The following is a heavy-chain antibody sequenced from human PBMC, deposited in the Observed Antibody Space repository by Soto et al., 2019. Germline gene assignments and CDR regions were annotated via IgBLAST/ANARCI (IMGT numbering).Heavy chain of an antibody. D-gene: IGHD1-1*01. CDR1: GGFISSGGYY. J-gene: IGHJ4*02. Sequence: PSETLSLTCTVSGGFISSGGYYWSWIRQHPGKGLEWIGYVYYSGSTYYNPSLKSRVTISADTSKNQFSLKLSSVTAADTAVYYCASSHDRLEAGTFYFDYWGQGTLVTVSS. V-gene: IGHV4-31*03. CDR2: VYYSGST. CDR3: ASSHDRLEAGTFYFDY.